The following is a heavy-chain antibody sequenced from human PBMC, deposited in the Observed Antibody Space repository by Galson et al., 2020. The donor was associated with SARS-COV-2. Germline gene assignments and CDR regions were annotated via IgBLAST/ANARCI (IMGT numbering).Heavy chain of an antibody. CDR3: ARDLTVTTNYYYYCGMDV. CDR1: GYTFTSYY. Sequence: ASVKVSCKASGYTFTSYYMHWVRQAPGQGLEWMGIINPSGGSTSYAQKFQGRVTMTRDTSTSTVYMELSSLRSEDTAVYYCARDLTVTTNYYYYCGMDVWGQGTTVTVSS. J-gene: IGHJ6*02. D-gene: IGHD4-17*01. CDR2: INPSGGST. V-gene: IGHV1-46*01.